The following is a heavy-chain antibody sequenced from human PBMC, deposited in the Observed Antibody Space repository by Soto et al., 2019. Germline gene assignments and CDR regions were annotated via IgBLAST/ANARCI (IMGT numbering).Heavy chain of an antibody. CDR1: GFSLNTRALG. J-gene: IGHJ3*02. CDR2: INWNDDE. V-gene: IGHV2-5*01. CDR3: EHRHDLGGFDI. Sequence: QIPLKESGPTLAKPTQTLTLTCTFSGFSLNTRALGVGWIRQAPGKALEWLALINWNDDERYSPSLKGRLPITQDTSKNHVFLTMTKIGPVDTATYYCEHRHDLGGFDIWRQGTAVTVSS. D-gene: IGHD2-15*01.